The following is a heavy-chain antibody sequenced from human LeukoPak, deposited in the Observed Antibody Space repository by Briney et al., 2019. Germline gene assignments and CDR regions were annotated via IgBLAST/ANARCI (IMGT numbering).Heavy chain of an antibody. CDR3: ARGETIDSSGWYLYDR. CDR2: INPNSGGT. D-gene: IGHD6-19*01. Sequence: GASVKVSCKASGYTFSDYYIHWVRQAPGQGLEWMGWINPNSGGTNYAQKFQGRVTMTRDTSISTAYMELSRLRSDDTAVYYCARGETIDSSGWYLYDRWGQGTLVTVSS. CDR1: GYTFSDYY. V-gene: IGHV1-2*02. J-gene: IGHJ4*02.